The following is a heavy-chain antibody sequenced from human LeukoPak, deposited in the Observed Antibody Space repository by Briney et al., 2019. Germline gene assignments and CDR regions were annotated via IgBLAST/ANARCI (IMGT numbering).Heavy chain of an antibody. CDR3: ARLLTTVTTVNY. CDR1: GYTVTGYY. J-gene: IGHJ4*02. D-gene: IGHD4-17*01. CDR2: INPNSGGR. Sequence: GASVKVSCTASGYTVTGYYMNQVRQAPAQGLEWMVQINPNSGGRNYAQKFQGRVTMTRDTCISTDYVELSRLRSDDTAVYYCARLLTTVTTVNYWGQGTLVTVSS. V-gene: IGHV1-2*06.